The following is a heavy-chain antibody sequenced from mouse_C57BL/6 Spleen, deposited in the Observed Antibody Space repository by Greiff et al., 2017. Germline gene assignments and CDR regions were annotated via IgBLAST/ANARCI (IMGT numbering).Heavy chain of an antibody. CDR3: ARWDYDYAMDY. V-gene: IGHV5-17*01. CDR1: GFTFSDYG. CDR2: ISSGSSTI. D-gene: IGHD2-4*01. Sequence: EVQLQESGGGLVKPGGSLKLSCAASGFTFSDYGMHWVRQAPEKGLEWVAYISSGSSTIYYADTVKGRFTISRDNAKNTLFLQMTSLRSEDTAMYYCARWDYDYAMDYWGQGTSVTVSS. J-gene: IGHJ4*01.